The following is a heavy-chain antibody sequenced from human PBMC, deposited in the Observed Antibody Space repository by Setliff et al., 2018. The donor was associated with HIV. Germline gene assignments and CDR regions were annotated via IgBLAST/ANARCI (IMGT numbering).Heavy chain of an antibody. CDR1: GFTLWGYA. CDR2: VSHDATNK. J-gene: IGHJ4*02. D-gene: IGHD5-18*01. CDR3: ARVAHGYSYGGGFDD. V-gene: IGHV3-30*14. Sequence: LRLSCEASGFTLWGYAMHWVRQAPGKGLEWVAVVSHDATNKYYADSVKGRFTISRDNSKSTVSLQMNSLRPEDTAVYYCARVAHGYSYGGGFDDWGPGTLVTVS.